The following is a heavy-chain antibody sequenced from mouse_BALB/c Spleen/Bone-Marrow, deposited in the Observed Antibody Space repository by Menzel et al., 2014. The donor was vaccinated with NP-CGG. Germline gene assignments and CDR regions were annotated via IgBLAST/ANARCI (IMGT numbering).Heavy chain of an antibody. Sequence: EVHLVESGGGLVQPGGSLKLSRAASGFTFSSYGMSWVRQTPDKRLELVATINSNGGSTYYPDSVKGRFTISRDNAKNTLYLQMSSLKSEDTAMYYCARDYYGSSDYWGQGTTLTVSS. D-gene: IGHD1-1*01. J-gene: IGHJ2*01. CDR3: ARDYYGSSDY. V-gene: IGHV5-6-3*01. CDR2: INSNGGST. CDR1: GFTFSSYG.